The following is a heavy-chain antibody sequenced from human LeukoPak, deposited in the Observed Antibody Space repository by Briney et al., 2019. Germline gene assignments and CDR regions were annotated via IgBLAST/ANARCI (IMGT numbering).Heavy chain of an antibody. CDR1: GGSIISHY. CDR3: ARVSLRGWSTGYFDY. V-gene: IGHV4-59*11. Sequence: SETLSLTCTVSGGSIISHYWSWSRQPPGKGREGMGYIYYSGSTNYNPSLKSRVTISVDTSKNQFSLKLSSVTAADTAVYYCARVSLRGWSTGYFDYWGQGTLVTVSS. CDR2: IYYSGST. D-gene: IGHD3-10*01. J-gene: IGHJ4*02.